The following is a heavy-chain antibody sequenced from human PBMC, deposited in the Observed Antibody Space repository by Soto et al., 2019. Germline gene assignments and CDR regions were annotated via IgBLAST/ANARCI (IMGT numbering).Heavy chain of an antibody. D-gene: IGHD4-17*01. CDR1: GFSLSTSGVG. Sequence: QITLKESGPSLVKPTQTLTLTCTFSGFSLSTSGVGVGWNRQPPGKALEWLALIYWDDAKRYSPPLKSWLTITKDTSKNHVVLTMTNMVPADTATYYFAHRLAASNFVDYEPINTLDYWVQGNLVTVPS. CDR3: AHRLAASNFVDYEPINTLDY. J-gene: IGHJ4*02. CDR2: IYWDDAK. V-gene: IGHV2-5*02.